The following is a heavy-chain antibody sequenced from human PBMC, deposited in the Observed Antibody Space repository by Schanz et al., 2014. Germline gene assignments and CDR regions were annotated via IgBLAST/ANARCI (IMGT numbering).Heavy chain of an antibody. D-gene: IGHD4-17*01. J-gene: IGHJ3*02. CDR3: AKDPHKDYGGKPQALDI. Sequence: QVQLVESGGGGVQPGGPLSLPFATPGFTFGSYGMHGVRKAPGKGLEWVAVIWFDGNNKYYADSVKGRFTISRDNSKNTLYLQMNSLRAEDTALYYCAKDPHKDYGGKPQALDIWGQGTMVTVSS. V-gene: IGHV3-33*06. CDR2: IWFDGNNK. CDR1: GFTFGSYG.